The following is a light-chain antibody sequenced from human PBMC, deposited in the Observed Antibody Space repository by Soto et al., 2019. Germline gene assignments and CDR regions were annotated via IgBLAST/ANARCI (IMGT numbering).Light chain of an antibody. CDR3: QHRGKWPRT. Sequence: EIVLTQSPATLSLSPGERATLSCRASQSVSSYLAWYQQKPGQAPRLLIYGASNRSTDIPARFSGSGSGTDFTLIISSPEPEDFAVYYCQHRGKWPRTFGQGTKMDI. J-gene: IGKJ2*01. CDR2: GAS. V-gene: IGKV3-11*01. CDR1: QSVSSY.